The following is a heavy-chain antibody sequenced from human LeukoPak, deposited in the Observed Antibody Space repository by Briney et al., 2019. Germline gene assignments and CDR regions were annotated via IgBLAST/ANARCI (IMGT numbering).Heavy chain of an antibody. Sequence: ASVKVSCKASGYTFTGYYMHWVRQAPGQGLEWMGWINPNSGGTNYAQKFQGRVTMTRDTPISTAYMELSRLRSDDTAVYYCSCYSCLYYYGMDVWGQGTTVTVSS. D-gene: IGHD2-15*01. CDR1: GYTFTGYY. CDR2: INPNSGGT. J-gene: IGHJ6*02. CDR3: SCYSCLYYYGMDV. V-gene: IGHV1-2*02.